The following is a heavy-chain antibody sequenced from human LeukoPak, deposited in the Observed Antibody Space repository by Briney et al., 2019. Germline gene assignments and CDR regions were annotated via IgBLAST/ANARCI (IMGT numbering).Heavy chain of an antibody. D-gene: IGHD3-9*01. V-gene: IGHV3-43D*03. CDR2: ISWDGGST. J-gene: IGHJ1*01. CDR1: GFTFDDYA. CDR3: AKGEIRYFDWFRYFQH. Sequence: PGGSLRLSCAASGFTFDDYAMHWVRQAPGKGLEWVSLISWDGGSTYYADSVKGRFTISRDNSKNSLYLQMNSLRAEDTALYYCAKGEIRYFDWFRYFQHWGQGTLVTVSS.